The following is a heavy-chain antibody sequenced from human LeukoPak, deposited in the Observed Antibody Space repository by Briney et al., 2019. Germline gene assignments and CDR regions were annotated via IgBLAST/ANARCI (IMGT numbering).Heavy chain of an antibody. CDR1: GGTFSSYA. Sequence: SVKVSCKASGGTFSSYAISWVRQAPGQGLEWMGRIIPIFGIANYAQKFQGKVTITADKSTSTAYMELSSLRSEDTAVYYCARDEYGINWFDPWGQGTLVTVSS. J-gene: IGHJ5*02. V-gene: IGHV1-69*04. D-gene: IGHD4/OR15-4a*01. CDR3: ARDEYGINWFDP. CDR2: IIPIFGIA.